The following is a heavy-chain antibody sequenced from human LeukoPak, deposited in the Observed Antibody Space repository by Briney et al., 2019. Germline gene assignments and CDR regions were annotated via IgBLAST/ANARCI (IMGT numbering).Heavy chain of an antibody. Sequence: GGSLRLSCAGSRFTFSNYAMGWVRQAPGKGLEWVSAISGYGTDTYYADSVKGRFTISRDNSENTLYLQMHSLRIEDTAVYYCAKAQGIVEVLEPFDYWGQGTLVTVSS. CDR1: RFTFSNYA. V-gene: IGHV3-23*01. CDR3: AKAQGIVEVLEPFDY. D-gene: IGHD3-3*01. J-gene: IGHJ4*02. CDR2: ISGYGTDT.